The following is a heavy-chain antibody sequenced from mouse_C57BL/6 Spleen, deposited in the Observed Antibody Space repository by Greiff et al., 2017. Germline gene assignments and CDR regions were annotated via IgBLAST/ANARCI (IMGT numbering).Heavy chain of an antibody. V-gene: IGHV1-42*01. J-gene: IGHJ4*01. CDR1: GYSFTGYY. CDR2: INPSTGGT. Sequence: EVQLQQSGPELVKPGASVKISCKASGYSFTGYYMNWVKQSPEKSLEWIGEINPSTGGTTYNQKFKAKATLTVDKSSSTAYMQLKSLTSEDSAVYYCANGYPYAMDYWGQGTSVTVSS. D-gene: IGHD2-2*01. CDR3: ANGYPYAMDY.